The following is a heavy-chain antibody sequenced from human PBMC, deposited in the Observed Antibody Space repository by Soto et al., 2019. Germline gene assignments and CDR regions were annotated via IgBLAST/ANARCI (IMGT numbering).Heavy chain of an antibody. D-gene: IGHD2-8*01. J-gene: IGHJ6*02. CDR1: GYTFTSYG. CDR2: ISVYTGNT. Sequence: QVQLVQSGGEVTKPGASVKVSCKSSGYTFTSYGVSWVRQAPGQGLEWLGWISVYTGNTKQAQKFQDRFTLTTEASTGTPSLELRNLRSDDTAVYYCARDRCTTDRCYTHHFDVWGQGTTVTVSS. V-gene: IGHV1-18*04. CDR3: ARDRCTTDRCYTHHFDV.